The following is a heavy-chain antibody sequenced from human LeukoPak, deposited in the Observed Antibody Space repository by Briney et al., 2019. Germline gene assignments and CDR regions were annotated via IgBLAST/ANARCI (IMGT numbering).Heavy chain of an antibody. CDR3: ARGLRYFDWLSAFDI. D-gene: IGHD3-9*01. Sequence: PSETLSLTCAVSGGSISSGGYSWSWIRQPPGKGLEWVGYIYHSGSTYYNPSLKSRVTISVDRSKNQFSLKLSSVTAADTAVYYCARGLRYFDWLSAFDIWGQGTMVTVSS. J-gene: IGHJ3*02. V-gene: IGHV4-30-2*01. CDR1: GGSISSGGYS. CDR2: IYHSGST.